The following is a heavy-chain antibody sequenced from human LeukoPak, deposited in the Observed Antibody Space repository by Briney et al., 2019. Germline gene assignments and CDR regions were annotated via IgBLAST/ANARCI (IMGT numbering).Heavy chain of an antibody. Sequence: GGSLRLSCAASGFTFSSYGMHWVRQAPGKGLEWVAVIWYDGSNKYYADSVKGRFTISRDNSKNTLYLQMNSLRAEDTAVYYCARGVMITFGGVIVTTTPALFDYWGQGTLVTVSS. CDR1: GFTFSSYG. V-gene: IGHV3-33*01. J-gene: IGHJ4*02. CDR2: IWYDGSNK. D-gene: IGHD3-16*02. CDR3: ARGVMITFGGVIVTTTPALFDY.